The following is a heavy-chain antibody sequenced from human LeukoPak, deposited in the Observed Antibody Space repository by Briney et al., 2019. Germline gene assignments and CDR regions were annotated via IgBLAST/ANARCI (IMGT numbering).Heavy chain of an antibody. J-gene: IGHJ4*02. CDR1: GFTFSSYG. Sequence: PGGSLRLSCAASGFTFSSYGMHWVRQAPGKGLEWVAVIWYDGSNKYYADSVKGRFTISRDNSKNTLYLQMSSLRAEDTAVYYCARDSSPQDVLLWFGELDYPDYWGQGTLVTVSS. CDR3: ARDSSPQDVLLWFGELDYPDY. CDR2: IWYDGSNK. V-gene: IGHV3-33*01. D-gene: IGHD3-10*01.